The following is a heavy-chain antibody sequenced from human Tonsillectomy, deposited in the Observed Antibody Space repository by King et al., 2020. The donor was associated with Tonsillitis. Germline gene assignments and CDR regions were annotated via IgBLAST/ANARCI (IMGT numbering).Heavy chain of an antibody. J-gene: IGHJ6*02. CDR3: ARIGFGELSMDV. CDR1: GYIFTSYW. D-gene: IGHD3-10*01. Sequence: VQLVESGAEVKKPGESLRISCKGSGYIFTSYWISWVRQMPGKGLEWMGRIDPSDSYTNYSPSFQGHVTISADKSISTAYLQWSSLKASDTAMYYCARIGFGELSMDVWGQGTTVTVSS. CDR2: IDPSDSYT. V-gene: IGHV5-10-1*03.